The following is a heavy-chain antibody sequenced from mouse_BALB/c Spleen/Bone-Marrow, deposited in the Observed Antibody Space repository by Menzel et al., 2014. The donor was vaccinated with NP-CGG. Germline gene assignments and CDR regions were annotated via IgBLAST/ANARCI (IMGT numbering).Heavy chain of an antibody. Sequence: VQLQQSGVELVKPGASVKLSCKAPGYTFTSYYMYWVKQRPGQGLEWIGEINPSNGGTNFNEKFKSKATLTVDKSSSTAYMQLSSLTSEDSAVYYCTRSYYGNYFDVWGAGTTVTVSS. J-gene: IGHJ1*01. CDR1: GYTFTSYY. D-gene: IGHD2-1*01. V-gene: IGHV1S81*02. CDR3: TRSYYGNYFDV. CDR2: INPSNGGT.